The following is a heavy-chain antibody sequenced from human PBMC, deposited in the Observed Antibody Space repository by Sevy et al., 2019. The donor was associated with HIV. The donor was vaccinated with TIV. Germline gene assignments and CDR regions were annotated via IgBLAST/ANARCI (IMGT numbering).Heavy chain of an antibody. CDR3: AGLDDSSGYYLFDY. CDR1: GGSISSSSYY. CDR2: VYYSGST. Sequence: SETLSLTCTVSGGSISSSSYYWGWIRQPPGKGLEWIGSVYYSGSTYYNPSLKRRVTISVDTSKNQFSLRLSSVTAADTAVYYCAGLDDSSGYYLFDYWGQGTLVTVSS. D-gene: IGHD3-22*01. V-gene: IGHV4-39*01. J-gene: IGHJ4*02.